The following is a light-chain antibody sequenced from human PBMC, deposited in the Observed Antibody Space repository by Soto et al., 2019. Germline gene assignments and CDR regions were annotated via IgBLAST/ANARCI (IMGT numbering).Light chain of an antibody. CDR2: DVS. Sequence: QSALTQPASVSGSPGQSITISCTGTSRDVGGYNYVSWYQKHPGRAPQLLVHDVSTRPSGVSYRFSGSKSGNTAFLTISGLQAEDAAHYYCISYTTSSLYVFGTGTKVTVL. J-gene: IGLJ1*01. CDR1: SRDVGGYNY. V-gene: IGLV2-14*01. CDR3: ISYTTSSLYV.